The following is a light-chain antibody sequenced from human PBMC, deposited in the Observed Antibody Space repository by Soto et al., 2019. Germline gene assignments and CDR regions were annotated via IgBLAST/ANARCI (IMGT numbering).Light chain of an antibody. CDR3: QQYGSTPLT. V-gene: IGKV3-20*01. CDR2: DAS. Sequence: EIVLTQSPDTLSLSPGERATLSCRASQSVRSNYLAWYQQKPGQAPRFLIYDASSRATGIPDRFSGSGSGTDFTLTISRLELEDFAVYDCQQYGSTPLTLGGGTKV. J-gene: IGKJ4*01. CDR1: QSVRSNY.